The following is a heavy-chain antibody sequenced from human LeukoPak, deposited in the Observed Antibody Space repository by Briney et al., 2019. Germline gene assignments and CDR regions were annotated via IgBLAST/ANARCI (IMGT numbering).Heavy chain of an antibody. CDR1: GFTFSRYG. V-gene: IGHV3-30*18. J-gene: IGHJ6*02. CDR3: AKEYSSSRYYFYGMDV. D-gene: IGHD6-6*01. CDR2: ISYDGSDK. Sequence: PGGSLRLSCAASGFTFSRYGIHWVRQAPGKGLEWVAVISYDGSDKYYTDSVKGRFTISRDNSKKTLSLQMNSLRTEDTAVYYCAKEYSSSRYYFYGMDVWGQGTTVTVSS.